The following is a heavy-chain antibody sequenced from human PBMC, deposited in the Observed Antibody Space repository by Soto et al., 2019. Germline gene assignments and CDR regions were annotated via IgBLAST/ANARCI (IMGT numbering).Heavy chain of an antibody. J-gene: IGHJ6*02. V-gene: IGHV6-1*01. CDR3: ARDYYGSGIRSDGMDV. CDR2: TYYRSKWYN. Sequence: QVQLQQSGPGLVKPSQTLSLTCAISGDSVSSNSAAWNWIRQSPSRGLEWLGRTYYRSKWYNDYVVAVKSRININPATSTNQFSLQLNSVTPEDTAVYYCARDYYGSGIRSDGMDVWSQGTTVTVSS. CDR1: GDSVSSNSAA. D-gene: IGHD3-10*01.